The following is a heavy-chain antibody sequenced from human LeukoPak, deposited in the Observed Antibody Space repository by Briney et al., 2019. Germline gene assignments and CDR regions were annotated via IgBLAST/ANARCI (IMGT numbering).Heavy chain of an antibody. CDR1: GYTFTSYD. D-gene: IGHD3-22*01. J-gene: IGHJ4*02. CDR3: ARGGYYYDSSGYYYFDY. V-gene: IGHV1-8*01. CDR2: VNPNSGNT. Sequence: ASVKVSCKASGYTFTSYDINWVRQATGQGLEWMGWVNPNSGNTGYTQKFQGRVTMTRNTSISTAYMELSSLRSEDTAVYYCARGGYYYDSSGYYYFDYWGQGTLVTVSS.